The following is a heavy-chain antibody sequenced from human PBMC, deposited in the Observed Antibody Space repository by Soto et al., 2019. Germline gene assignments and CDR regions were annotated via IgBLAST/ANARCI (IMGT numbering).Heavy chain of an antibody. D-gene: IGHD6-19*01. CDR2: ISAYNGNT. J-gene: IGHJ6*02. Sequence: ASVKVSCKASGYTFTSYGISWVRQAPGQGLEWMGWISAYNGNTNYAQKLQGRVTMTTDTSTSTAYMELRSLRSDDTAVYYCARVRIAVAGPTPYYYYGMDVWGQGTTVTV. CDR3: ARVRIAVAGPTPYYYYGMDV. CDR1: GYTFTSYG. V-gene: IGHV1-18*04.